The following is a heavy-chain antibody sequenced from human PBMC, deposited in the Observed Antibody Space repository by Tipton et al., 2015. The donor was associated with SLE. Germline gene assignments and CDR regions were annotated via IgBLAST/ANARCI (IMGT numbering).Heavy chain of an antibody. CDR1: SGSISSYY. Sequence: LSLTCTVSSGSISSYYWSWIRQPAGKGLEWIGRIYSSGTTNYYPSLKSRVTMSVDTSKNQFSLKLTSVTAADTAVYYCARGGCSGRSCYPYYYGMDVWGPGTTVTVSS. J-gene: IGHJ6*02. D-gene: IGHD2-15*01. CDR3: ARGGCSGRSCYPYYYGMDV. CDR2: IYSSGTT. V-gene: IGHV4-4*07.